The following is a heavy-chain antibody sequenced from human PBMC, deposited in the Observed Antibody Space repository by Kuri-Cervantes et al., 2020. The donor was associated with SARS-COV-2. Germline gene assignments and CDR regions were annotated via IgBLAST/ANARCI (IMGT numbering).Heavy chain of an antibody. V-gene: IGHV3-30-3*01. CDR3: ARDRVGVHDS. CDR1: GFTFSRYA. Sequence: GGSLRLSCAVSGFTFSRYAMHWVRQAPGKGLEWVAVISYGGSNKDYTASGKGRFTISRDNSQNTLYLQMKSLRTEDTALYYCARDRVGVHDSWGQGTLVTVSS. CDR2: ISYGGSNK. D-gene: IGHD2-21*01. J-gene: IGHJ4*02.